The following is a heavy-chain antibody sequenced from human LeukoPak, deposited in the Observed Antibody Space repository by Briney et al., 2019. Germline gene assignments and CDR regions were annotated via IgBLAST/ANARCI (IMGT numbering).Heavy chain of an antibody. J-gene: IGHJ4*02. CDR2: ISGSGGSA. V-gene: IGHV3-23*01. Sequence: GGSLILSCAASGFTFSSYAMNWVRQAPGKGLEWVSLISGSGGSAYYADSVKGRFTVSRDNSKNTLYLQTNSLRAEDTAVYYCAKSNLKYYFDSWGQGTLVTVSS. CDR1: GFTFSSYA. D-gene: IGHD6-6*01. CDR3: AKSNLKYYFDS.